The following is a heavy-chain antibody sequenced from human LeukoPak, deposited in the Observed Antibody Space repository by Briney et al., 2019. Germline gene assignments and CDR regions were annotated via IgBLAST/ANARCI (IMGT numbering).Heavy chain of an antibody. J-gene: IGHJ6*02. CDR3: ARDSSSWNEYYYYGMDV. D-gene: IGHD6-13*01. V-gene: IGHV3-66*01. CDR1: GFTVSSNY. Sequence: GGSLRLSCAASGFTVSSNYMSWVRQAPGKGLEWVSVIYSGGSTYYADSVKGRFTISRDNSKNTLYLQMNSLRAEDTAVYYCARDSSSWNEYYYYGMDVWGQGTTVTVSS. CDR2: IYSGGST.